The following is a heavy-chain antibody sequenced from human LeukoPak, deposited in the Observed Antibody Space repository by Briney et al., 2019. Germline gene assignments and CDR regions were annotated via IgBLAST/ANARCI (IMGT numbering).Heavy chain of an antibody. V-gene: IGHV3-23*01. CDR3: AKGALYSYGGDYFDY. CDR2: ISGSGGST. D-gene: IGHD5-18*01. J-gene: IGHJ4*02. CDR1: GFTFSSYA. Sequence: GGSLRLSCAASGFTFSSYAMSWVRQAPGKGLEWVSAISGSGGSTYYADSVKGRFTISRDNSKNTLYLQMNSLRAEDAAVYYCAKGALYSYGGDYFDYWGQGTLVTVSS.